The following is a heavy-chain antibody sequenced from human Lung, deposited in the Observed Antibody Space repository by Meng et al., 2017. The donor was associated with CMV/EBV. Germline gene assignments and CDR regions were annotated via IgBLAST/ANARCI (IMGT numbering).Heavy chain of an antibody. CDR2: IYVSKNT. CDR1: GVSVTYNSYY. V-gene: IGHV4-61*01. D-gene: IGHD3-9*01. J-gene: IGHJ3*01. CDR3: ARDRAWLGRGSFDF. Sequence: LSCTVSGVSVTYNSYYWSWIRQSPGKGLEWIGYIYVSKNTKYNPSLQSRVTMSVDTTKNQVFLKLSSVTAADTAVYYCARDRAWLGRGSFDFWGQGTXVTVSS.